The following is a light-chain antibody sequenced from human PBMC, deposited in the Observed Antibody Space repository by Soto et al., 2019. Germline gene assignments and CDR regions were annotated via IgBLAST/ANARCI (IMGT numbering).Light chain of an antibody. CDR3: QQRSNWPPT. J-gene: IGKJ1*01. CDR2: DAS. V-gene: IGKV3-11*01. Sequence: EVVLTQSPATLSLSPGEGATLSCRASQSVTTYLAWYQQKRGQAPRLLVYDASNRATGIPARFSGSGSGTDFTLTISSLEPEDFAVYYCQQRSNWPPTFGQGTKVEIK. CDR1: QSVTTY.